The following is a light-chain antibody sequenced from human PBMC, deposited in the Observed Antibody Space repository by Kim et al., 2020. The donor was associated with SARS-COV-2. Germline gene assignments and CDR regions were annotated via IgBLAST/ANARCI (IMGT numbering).Light chain of an antibody. CDR3: QQYGSSPYT. J-gene: IGKJ2*01. CDR2: DAS. Sequence: EIVLTQSPGTLCLSPGEGAALSCRASQSVSRNSLAWYQQKFGQAPRLLIYDASRRATGIPDRISGSGSETDFTLTISRLEPEDFAVYYCQQYGSSPYTFGQGTKLEI. V-gene: IGKV3-20*01. CDR1: QSVSRNS.